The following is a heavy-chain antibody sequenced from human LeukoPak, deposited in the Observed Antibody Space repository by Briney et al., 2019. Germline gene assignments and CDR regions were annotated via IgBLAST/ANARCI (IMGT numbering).Heavy chain of an antibody. CDR2: TYYRSKWYN. Sequence: SQTLSLTCAISGDSVSSNSAAWNWIRQSPSRGLEWLGRTYYRSKWYNDYAVSVKSRITINPDTSKNQFSLQLNSVTPEDTAVYYCARVNLKMWLVPGEDAFDVWGQGTMVTVSS. CDR1: GDSVSSNSAA. V-gene: IGHV6-1*01. CDR3: ARVNLKMWLVPGEDAFDV. J-gene: IGHJ3*01. D-gene: IGHD6-19*01.